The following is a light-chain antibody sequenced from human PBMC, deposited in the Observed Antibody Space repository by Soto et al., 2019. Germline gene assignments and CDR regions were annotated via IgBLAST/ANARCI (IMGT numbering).Light chain of an antibody. Sequence: EIVVTQSPGTLSLSPGVRATLACRASQSVSSTYLAWYQQKPGQAHRHLIYGASIRATAIPDRFSGSGSVTDFTLTISRLEPEDFAVYYCQQYGSSPFTFGPGTKVDIK. V-gene: IGKV3-20*01. CDR1: QSVSSTY. CDR2: GAS. J-gene: IGKJ3*01. CDR3: QQYGSSPFT.